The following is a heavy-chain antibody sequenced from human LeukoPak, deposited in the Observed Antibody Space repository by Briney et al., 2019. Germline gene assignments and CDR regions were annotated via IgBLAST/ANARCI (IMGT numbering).Heavy chain of an antibody. Sequence: RPGGSLRLSCAASGFTFNNYAMNWVRQAPGKGLEWVSGMSGKGDSTYYGDSVKGRFTISRDNSKNTLYLQMNSLRVEDTAVYYCAKGSSAYSDYWGQGTLVTVSS. D-gene: IGHD3-22*01. V-gene: IGHV3-23*01. J-gene: IGHJ4*02. CDR2: MSGKGDST. CDR3: AKGSSAYSDY. CDR1: GFTFNNYA.